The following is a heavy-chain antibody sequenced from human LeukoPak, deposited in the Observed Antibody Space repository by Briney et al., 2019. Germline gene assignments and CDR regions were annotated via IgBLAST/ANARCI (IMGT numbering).Heavy chain of an antibody. Sequence: GGSLRLSCAASGFTVSSNYMSWVRQAPGKGLEWVSVIYSGGSTYYADSVKGRFTISRDNSKNTLYLQMNSLRAEDTAVYYCARGDRITMIVVVITTGAFDIWGQGTMVTVSS. CDR1: GFTVSSNY. CDR3: ARGDRITMIVVVITTGAFDI. CDR2: IYSGGST. J-gene: IGHJ3*02. D-gene: IGHD3-22*01. V-gene: IGHV3-53*01.